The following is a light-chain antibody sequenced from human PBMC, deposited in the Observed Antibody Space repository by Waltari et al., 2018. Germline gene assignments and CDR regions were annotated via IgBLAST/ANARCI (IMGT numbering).Light chain of an antibody. CDR3: HHRSNWPYT. J-gene: IGKJ2*01. V-gene: IGKV3-11*01. Sequence: ELVLTQSPATLSLSPGERAPLSCKASQSVISYLAWYQQKPGQAPRTLIYHASNRATGIPARFSGSGSGTDFTRTISSLEPEDFAVYYCHHRSNWPYTFGQGTKLDIK. CDR2: HAS. CDR1: QSVISY.